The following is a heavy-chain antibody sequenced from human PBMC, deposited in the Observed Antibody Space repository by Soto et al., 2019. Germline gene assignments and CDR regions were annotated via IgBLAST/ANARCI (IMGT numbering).Heavy chain of an antibody. J-gene: IGHJ6*02. CDR3: ARDYHTGYYGFDV. CDR1: GGSIISGGSY. Sequence: QVQLQESGPGLVKPSQTASLTCSVSGGSIISGGSYWNWIRQRPGKGLEWIGYIYDSENTYNNPSLKGRVFLSIDTSKNQFSLKLTSVTAAHTAVYYCARDYHTGYYGFDVWGQGTTVTVS. CDR2: IYDSENT. D-gene: IGHD2-2*01. V-gene: IGHV4-31*03.